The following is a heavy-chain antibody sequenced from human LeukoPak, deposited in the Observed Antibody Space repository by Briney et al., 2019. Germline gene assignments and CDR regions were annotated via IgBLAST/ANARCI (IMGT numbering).Heavy chain of an antibody. J-gene: IGHJ4*02. Sequence: SGGSLRLSCAASGFAFTNYAMTWVRQAPGKGLEWVSTISGGGDSTYYADSVKGRFTISRDNSKNTLYLQMNSLRAEDTAIYYCANFGCNTNSCLAYWGQGTLVTVSS. CDR1: GFAFTNYA. D-gene: IGHD2-2*01. CDR3: ANFGCNTNSCLAY. CDR2: ISGGGDST. V-gene: IGHV3-23*01.